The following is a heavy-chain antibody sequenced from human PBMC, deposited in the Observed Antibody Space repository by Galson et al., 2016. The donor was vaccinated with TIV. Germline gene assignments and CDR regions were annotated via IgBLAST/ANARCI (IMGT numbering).Heavy chain of an antibody. V-gene: IGHV3-23*01. Sequence: SLRLSCAASYFTFRAYAMSWVRQAPGKGLECVATISGDGVNTNYGDSVKGRFSISRDNSKNTLNLQMNSLRVDDTAVYYCAKSAEWDRQYYFDSWGQGTLVTVSS. J-gene: IGHJ4*02. D-gene: IGHD1-26*01. CDR1: YFTFRAYA. CDR2: ISGDGVNT. CDR3: AKSAEWDRQYYFDS.